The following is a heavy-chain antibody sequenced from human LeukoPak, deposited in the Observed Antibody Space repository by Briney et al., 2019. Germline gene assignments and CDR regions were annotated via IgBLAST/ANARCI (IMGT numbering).Heavy chain of an antibody. D-gene: IGHD3-22*01. J-gene: IGHJ4*02. CDR1: GASIKSYY. V-gene: IGHV4-59*12. CDR2: IHYAGST. CDR3: ARDLVPYYYDSSGYYFD. Sequence: PSETLSLTCTVSGASIKSYYWTWIRQSPGKGLEWIANIHYAGSTNYNPSLKSRVTISVDLSKNHFSLNLNSVTAADTAVYYCARDLVPYYYDSSGYYFDWGQGTLVTVSS.